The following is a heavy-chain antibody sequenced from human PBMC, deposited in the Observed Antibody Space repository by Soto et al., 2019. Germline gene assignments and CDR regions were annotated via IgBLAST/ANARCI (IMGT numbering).Heavy chain of an antibody. Sequence: SVKVSCKVSGYTLTELSMHWVRQAPGKGLEWMGGFDPEDGETIYAQKFQGRVTMTEDTSTDTDYMELSSLRSEDTAVYYCATDGSGYGYGMDVWGQGTTVTVSS. V-gene: IGHV1-24*01. CDR1: GYTLTELS. J-gene: IGHJ6*02. CDR3: ATDGSGYGYGMDV. D-gene: IGHD5-12*01. CDR2: FDPEDGET.